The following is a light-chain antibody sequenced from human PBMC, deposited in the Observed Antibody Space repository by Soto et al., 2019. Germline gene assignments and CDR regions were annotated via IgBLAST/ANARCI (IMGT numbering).Light chain of an antibody. CDR3: CSYAGTYTWV. CDR1: SSDVGGYNY. CDR2: DVS. Sequence: QSVLTQPRSVSGSPGQSVTLSCTGTSSDVGGYNYVSWYQQHPGKAPKLMIYDVSKRPSGVPDRFSGSKSGNTASLTISGLQAEDEADYYYCSYAGTYTWVFGGGTKLTVL. J-gene: IGLJ3*02. V-gene: IGLV2-11*01.